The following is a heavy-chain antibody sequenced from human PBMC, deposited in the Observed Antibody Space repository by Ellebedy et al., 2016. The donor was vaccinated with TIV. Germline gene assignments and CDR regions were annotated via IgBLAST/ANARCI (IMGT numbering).Heavy chain of an antibody. Sequence: GESLKISXAASGFTFRSYAMNWVRQAPGKGLEWISHINAETNLIYYADSVKDRITVSRDNAESSLFLQMNDLRAEDTAVYYCVRDHNWAFDYWGQGTLVAVSS. CDR2: INAETNLI. D-gene: IGHD5-24*01. CDR1: GFTFRSYA. V-gene: IGHV3-48*01. CDR3: VRDHNWAFDY. J-gene: IGHJ4*02.